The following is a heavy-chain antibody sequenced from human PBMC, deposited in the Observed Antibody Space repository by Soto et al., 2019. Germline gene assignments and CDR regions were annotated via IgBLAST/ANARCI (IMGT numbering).Heavy chain of an antibody. CDR2: IYYSGST. CDR1: GFSISSSSYY. Sequence: SETLSLTCTVSGFSISSSSYYWGWIRQPPGKGLEWIGSIYYSGSTYYNPSLKSRVTISVDTSKNQFSLKLSSVTAADTAVYYCARTIVVVPAANPYNWFDPWGQGTLVTVSS. J-gene: IGHJ5*02. V-gene: IGHV4-39*01. D-gene: IGHD2-2*01. CDR3: ARTIVVVPAANPYNWFDP.